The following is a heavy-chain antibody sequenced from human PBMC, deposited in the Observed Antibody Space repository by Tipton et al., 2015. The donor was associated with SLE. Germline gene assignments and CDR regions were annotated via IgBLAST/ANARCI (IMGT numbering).Heavy chain of an antibody. CDR2: INHSGST. J-gene: IGHJ5*02. CDR3: ARAFGGFWSGYFLTWFVP. Sequence: TLSLTCAVYGGSFSGYYWSWIRQPPGKGLERIGEINHSGSTNYNPSLKSRVTISVDTSKNQFSLKLSSVAAADTAVYYCARAFGGFWSGYFLTWFVPWGQGPLVAVSS. V-gene: IGHV4-34*01. CDR1: GGSFSGYY. D-gene: IGHD3-3*01.